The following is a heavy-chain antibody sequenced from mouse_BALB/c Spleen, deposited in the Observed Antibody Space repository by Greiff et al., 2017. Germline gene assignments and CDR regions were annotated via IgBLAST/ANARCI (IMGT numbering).Heavy chain of an antibody. J-gene: IGHJ2*01. CDR3: ASAYYGNYHDY. CDR2: ISYSGST. V-gene: IGHV3-2*02. Sequence: EVKLQESGPGLVKPSQSLSLTCTVTGYSITSDYAWNWIRQFPGNKLEWMGYISYSGSTSYNPSLKSRISITRDTSKNQFFLQLNSVTTEDTATYYCASAYYGNYHDYWGQGTTLTVSS. CDR1: GYSITSDYA. D-gene: IGHD2-10*01.